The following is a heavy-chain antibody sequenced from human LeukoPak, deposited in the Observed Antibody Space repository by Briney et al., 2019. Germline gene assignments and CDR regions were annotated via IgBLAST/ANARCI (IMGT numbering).Heavy chain of an antibody. V-gene: IGHV3-11*03. CDR1: GFTFGDDY. D-gene: IGHD6-19*01. Sequence: GGSLRLSCAVSGFTFGDDYMSWIHQAPGQGLEWVSYISNSGGYTNYADSVAGRFTISRDNAENSMYLQMNSLRAEDTAVYYCARSRGAGPGAYFDYWGQGTLVTVTS. J-gene: IGHJ4*02. CDR3: ARSRGAGPGAYFDY. CDR2: ISNSGGYT.